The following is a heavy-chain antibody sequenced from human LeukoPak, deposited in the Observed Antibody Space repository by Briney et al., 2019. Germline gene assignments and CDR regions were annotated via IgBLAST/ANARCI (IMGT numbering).Heavy chain of an antibody. V-gene: IGHV4-39*07. J-gene: IGHJ4*02. Sequence: SETLSLTCNVSGGSISSSSYYWGWIRQPPGKGLQWIGSIYYSGSTYYNPSLKSRVTISVDTSKNQLSLKLSSVTAADTAVYYCARDRHSSSSHFDYWGQGTLVTVSS. D-gene: IGHD6-6*01. CDR3: ARDRHSSSSHFDY. CDR2: IYYSGST. CDR1: GGSISSSSYY.